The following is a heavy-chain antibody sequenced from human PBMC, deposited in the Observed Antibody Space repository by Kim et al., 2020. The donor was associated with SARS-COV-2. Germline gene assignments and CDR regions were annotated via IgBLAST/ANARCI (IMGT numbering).Heavy chain of an antibody. J-gene: IGHJ5*02. V-gene: IGHV4-39*07. Sequence: NPALKSRVTISVDTSKNQFSLKLSSVTAADTAVYYCARDPRTEYSGSYLTWGQGTLVTVSS. D-gene: IGHD1-26*01. CDR3: ARDPRTEYSGSYLT.